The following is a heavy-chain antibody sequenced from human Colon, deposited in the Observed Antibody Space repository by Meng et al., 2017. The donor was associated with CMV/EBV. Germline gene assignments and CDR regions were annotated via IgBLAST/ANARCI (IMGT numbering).Heavy chain of an antibody. CDR1: GDSIRRDDYY. J-gene: IGHJ5*02. CDR2: VYYTGYT. D-gene: IGHD5-12*01. Sequence: SETLSLTCTVSGDSIRRDDYYWGWVRQSPGKGLEWIGSVYYTGYTTFNPSLQSRFNISLDTSKNQFHLKVKSVTAADTAVYYCVRDTKWLNWFAPRGQGTLVTVSS. V-gene: IGHV4-39*06. CDR3: VRDTKWLNWFAP.